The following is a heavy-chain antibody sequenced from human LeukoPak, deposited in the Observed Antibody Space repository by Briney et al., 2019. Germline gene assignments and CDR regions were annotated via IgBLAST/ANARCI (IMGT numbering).Heavy chain of an antibody. V-gene: IGHV3-30*18. CDR2: ISYDGSNK. CDR1: GFTFSSYG. Sequence: PGGSLRLSRAASGFTFSSYGMHWVRQAPGKGLEWVAVISYDGSNKYYADSVKGRFTISRDNSKNTLYLQMNSLRAEDTAVYYCAKDPGEAGIYYYFDYWGQGTLVTVSS. D-gene: IGHD3-10*01. J-gene: IGHJ4*02. CDR3: AKDPGEAGIYYYFDY.